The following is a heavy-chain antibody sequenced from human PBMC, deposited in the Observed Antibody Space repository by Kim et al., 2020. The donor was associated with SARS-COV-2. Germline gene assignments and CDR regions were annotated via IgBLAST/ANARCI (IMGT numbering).Heavy chain of an antibody. CDR1: GGSISSYY. CDR3: ARGGGYSGYAQYYYYYYGMDV. D-gene: IGHD5-12*01. Sequence: SETLSLTCTVSGGSISSYYWSWIRQPPGKGLEWIGYIYYSGSTNYNPSLKSRVTISVDTSKNQFSLKLSSVTAADTAVYYCARGGGYSGYAQYYYYYYGMDVWGQGTTVTVSS. V-gene: IGHV4-59*01. J-gene: IGHJ6*02. CDR2: IYYSGST.